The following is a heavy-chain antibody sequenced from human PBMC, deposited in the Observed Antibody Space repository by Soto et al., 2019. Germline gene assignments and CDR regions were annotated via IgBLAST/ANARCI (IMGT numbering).Heavy chain of an antibody. CDR2: IGYDGSRK. J-gene: IGHJ4*02. D-gene: IGHD6-19*01. CDR3: ARDLAVAAPEF. V-gene: IGHV3-33*01. CDR1: GFIFRNYG. Sequence: QVHLVESGGGVVQPGTSLTISCAASGFIFRNYGYHWVRQAPGKGLEWVALIGYDGSRKSYADTVKGRFTISRDISKNTLYLQMNSLRAEDSAVYYCARDLAVAAPEFWGQGTLVTVSS.